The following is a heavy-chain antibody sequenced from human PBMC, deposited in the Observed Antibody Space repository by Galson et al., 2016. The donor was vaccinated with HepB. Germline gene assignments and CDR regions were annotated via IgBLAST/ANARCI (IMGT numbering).Heavy chain of an antibody. V-gene: IGHV1-69*13. CDR1: GGTFSSHG. D-gene: IGHD1-26*01. Sequence: SVKVSCKASGGTFSSHGISWVRQAPGQGLEWMGGIIPVYGAANYAQKFQGRVTITADESTSTVYMELSNLRSEDTAVYYCARVGGTAFDHWGQGTLVTVSS. CDR2: IIPVYGAA. CDR3: ARVGGTAFDH. J-gene: IGHJ4*02.